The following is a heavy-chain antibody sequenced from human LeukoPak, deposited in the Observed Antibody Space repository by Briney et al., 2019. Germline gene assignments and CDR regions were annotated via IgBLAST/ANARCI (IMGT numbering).Heavy chain of an antibody. CDR2: FYYSGST. J-gene: IGHJ6*04. CDR3: ASGLIASAV. Sequence: PSETLSLTCTVSGDSISSSHFYWGWIRQPPGKGLEWIVSFYYSGSTYYNPSPKSRVTISVDTSKNQFSLKLSSVTAADTAVYYCASGLIASAVWGKGTTVTVSS. CDR1: GDSISSSHFY. D-gene: IGHD6-13*01. V-gene: IGHV4-39*01.